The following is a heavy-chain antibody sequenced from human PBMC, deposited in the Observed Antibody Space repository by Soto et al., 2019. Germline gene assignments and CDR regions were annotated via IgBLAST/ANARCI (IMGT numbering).Heavy chain of an antibody. CDR3: ARVYCSGGSCYSGSY. J-gene: IGHJ4*02. Sequence: ASMKVSCKASAYTFTSSGNCCVRQHPGQGLEWMRWISAYNGNTNYAQKLKSRVTMTTDTSTSTAYMELTSLRSDDTAVYYCARVYCSGGSCYSGSYWGQGTLVSSPQ. CDR1: AYTFTSSG. V-gene: IGHV1-18*01. CDR2: ISAYNGNT. D-gene: IGHD2-15*01.